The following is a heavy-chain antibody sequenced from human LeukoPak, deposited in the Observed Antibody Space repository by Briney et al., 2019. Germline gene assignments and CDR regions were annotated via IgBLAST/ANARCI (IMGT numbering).Heavy chain of an antibody. V-gene: IGHV1-69*01. Sequence: ASVKVSCKASGGTFSSYAISWVRQAPGQGLEWMGGIIPIFGTANYAQKFQGRVTITADESTSTAYMELSSLRSEDTAVYYCAGGLNYYDSSGYATRTPYYYYMDVWGKGTTVTISS. CDR3: AGGLNYYDSSGYATRTPYYYYMDV. CDR1: GGTFSSYA. CDR2: IIPIFGTA. D-gene: IGHD3-22*01. J-gene: IGHJ6*03.